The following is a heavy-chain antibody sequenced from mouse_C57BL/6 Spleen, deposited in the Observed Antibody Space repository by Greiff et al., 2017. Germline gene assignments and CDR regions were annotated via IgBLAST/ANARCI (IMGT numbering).Heavy chain of an antibody. CDR1: GYSFTSYY. J-gene: IGHJ3*01. D-gene: IGHD1-3*01. CDR2: IYPGSGNT. V-gene: IGHV1-66*01. Sequence: VQLQESGPELVKPGASVKISCKASGYSFTSYYIHWVKQRPGQGLEWIGWIYPGSGNTKYNEKFKGKATLTADTSSSTAYMQLSSLTSEDSAVYYCARSGAAAKAWFAYWGQGTLVTVSA. CDR3: ARSGAAAKAWFAY.